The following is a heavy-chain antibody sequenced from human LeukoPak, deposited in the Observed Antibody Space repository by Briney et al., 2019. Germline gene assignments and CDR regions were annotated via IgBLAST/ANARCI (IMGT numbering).Heavy chain of an antibody. J-gene: IGHJ3*02. CDR3: ARLSGYGDAFDI. V-gene: IGHV3-23*01. CDR2: ISGSGGST. D-gene: IGHD5-12*01. CDR1: GFTFSSYA. Sequence: GGSLRLSCAASGFTFSSYAMSWVRQAPGKGLGWVSAISGSGGSTYYADSVKGRFTISRDNSKNTLYLQMNSLRAEDTAVYYCARLSGYGDAFDIWGQGTMVTVSS.